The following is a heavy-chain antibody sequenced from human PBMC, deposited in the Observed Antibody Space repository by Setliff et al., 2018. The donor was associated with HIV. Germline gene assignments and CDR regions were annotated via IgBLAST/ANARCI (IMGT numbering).Heavy chain of an antibody. CDR1: GFSFSSSD. CDR2: VYYSGST. V-gene: IGHV4-39*07. CDR3: ARNLDTSANYFTPFFDY. J-gene: IGHJ4*02. D-gene: IGHD3-22*01. Sequence: GSLRLSCAASGFSFSSSDMNWIRQPPGKGLEWIGSVYYSGSTYYNPSLKSRVIISLDTSKKQVSLKVTSVTAADTALYYCARNLDTSANYFTPFFDYWGQATLVTVSS.